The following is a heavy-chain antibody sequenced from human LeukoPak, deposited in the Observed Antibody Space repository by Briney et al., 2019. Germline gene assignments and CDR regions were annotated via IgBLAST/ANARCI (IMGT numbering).Heavy chain of an antibody. J-gene: IGHJ5*02. CDR1: GGSISSYY. Sequence: SETLSLTCTVSGGSISSYYWSWIRQPPGKGLEWIGYIYYSGSTNYNPSLKSRVTISVDTSKNQFSLKLSSVTAADTAVYYCARRFTNQLLYVRSSWFDPWGQGTLVTVSS. D-gene: IGHD2-2*02. CDR2: IYYSGST. V-gene: IGHV4-59*12. CDR3: ARRFTNQLLYVRSSWFDP.